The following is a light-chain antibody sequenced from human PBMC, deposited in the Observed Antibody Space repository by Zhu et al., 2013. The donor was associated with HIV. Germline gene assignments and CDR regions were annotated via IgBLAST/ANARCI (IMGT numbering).Light chain of an antibody. J-gene: IGKJ2*01. CDR3: HQYSTYPYT. Sequence: DIQLTQSPSFLSASVGDRVTITCRASQSVNTWLAWYQQKPGKSPKLLIYDASSLESGVPSKFSASGSGTQFTLTISSLQPDDFVTYYCHQYSTYPYTFGQGTKLEIK. CDR2: DAS. CDR1: QSVNTW. V-gene: IGKV1-5*01.